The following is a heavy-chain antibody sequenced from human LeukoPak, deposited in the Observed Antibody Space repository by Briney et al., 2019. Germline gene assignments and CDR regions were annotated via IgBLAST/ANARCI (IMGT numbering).Heavy chain of an antibody. D-gene: IGHD4-17*01. CDR3: ARDKPIYGAYLEFDY. CDR1: GYTFTSYG. J-gene: IGHJ4*02. V-gene: IGHV1-18*01. Sequence: ASVKVSCKASGYTFTSYGISWVRQAPGRGLEWMGWISAYNGNTNYAQKLQGRVTMTTDTSTSTAYMELRSLRSDDTAVYYCARDKPIYGAYLEFDYWGQGTLVTVSS. CDR2: ISAYNGNT.